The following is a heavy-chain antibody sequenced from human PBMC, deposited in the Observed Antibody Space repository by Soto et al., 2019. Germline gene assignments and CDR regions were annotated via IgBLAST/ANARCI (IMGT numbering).Heavy chain of an antibody. CDR2: IISIFGTT. Sequence: QVQLVQSGAEVKKPGSSVKVSCKASGGTFSSYVIGWVRQAPGQGLEWMGGIISIFGTTHYAQRFQGRVTITADESPGTAYMELSSLRSEDTAAYYCATPLAYAMRGWDGLDVWGQGTTVTVSS. J-gene: IGHJ6*02. V-gene: IGHV1-69*01. D-gene: IGHD2-8*01. CDR1: GGTFSSYV. CDR3: ATPLAYAMRGWDGLDV.